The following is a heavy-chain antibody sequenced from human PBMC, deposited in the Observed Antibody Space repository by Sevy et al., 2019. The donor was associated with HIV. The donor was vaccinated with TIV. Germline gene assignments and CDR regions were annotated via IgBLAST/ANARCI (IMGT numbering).Heavy chain of an antibody. CDR2: ISSSSNYI. J-gene: IGHJ6*02. CDR1: GFSFSTYS. Sequence: GGSLRLSCAASGFSFSTYSMNWVRQAAGKGLEWVSSISSSSNYIYYADSLKGRFTISRDNAKNSLYLQMNSLRADDTAVYYCARDGARITMVQGVMAYYHGMDVWGQGTTVTVSS. CDR3: ARDGARITMVQGVMAYYHGMDV. D-gene: IGHD3-10*01. V-gene: IGHV3-21*01.